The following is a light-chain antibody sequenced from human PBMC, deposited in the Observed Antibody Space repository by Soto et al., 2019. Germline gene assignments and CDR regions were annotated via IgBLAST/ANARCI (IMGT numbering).Light chain of an antibody. CDR2: STN. V-gene: IGLV8-61*01. J-gene: IGLJ1*01. Sequence: QAVVTKEPSFSVSPGGTGTITCGLTSDSVSASNYPSWYQQTPGQTPRTLIYSTNSRSSGVPDRFSGSILGNKAALTITGAQADDESYYYCVLYLGSGIYVFGSGTKLTVL. CDR1: SDSVSASNY. CDR3: VLYLGSGIYV.